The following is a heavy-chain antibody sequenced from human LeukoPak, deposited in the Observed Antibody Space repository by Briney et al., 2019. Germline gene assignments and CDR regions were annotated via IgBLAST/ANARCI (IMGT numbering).Heavy chain of an antibody. J-gene: IGHJ4*02. D-gene: IGHD3-22*01. Sequence: GGSLRLSCVASGFTFSRYSMNWVRQAPGKGLEWVSHISSSPSSYTHNADSVKGRFTISRDNAKRSLFLHMNSLRAEDTAVYYCAKDRSRGYYDSSGYYLDYWGQGTLVTVSS. V-gene: IGHV3-21*04. CDR1: GFTFSRYS. CDR3: AKDRSRGYYDSSGYYLDY. CDR2: ISSSPSSYT.